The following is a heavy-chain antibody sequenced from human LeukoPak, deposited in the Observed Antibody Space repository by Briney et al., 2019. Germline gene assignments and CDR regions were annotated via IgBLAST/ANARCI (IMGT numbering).Heavy chain of an antibody. CDR1: GGTFSSYY. D-gene: IGHD6-13*01. CDR2: IYYSGST. J-gene: IGHJ4*02. Sequence: SETLSLTCTASGGTFSSYYRSWIRQPPGKGLEWISYIYYSGSTTYNPSLKSRVTISVDTSKNQFSLKLSSVTAADTAVYYCARDEYSSSWYQHWGQGTLVTVSS. V-gene: IGHV4-59*01. CDR3: ARDEYSSSWYQH.